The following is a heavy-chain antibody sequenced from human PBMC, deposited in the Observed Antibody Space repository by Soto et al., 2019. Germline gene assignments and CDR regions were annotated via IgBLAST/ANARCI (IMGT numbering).Heavy chain of an antibody. Sequence: ESGGGLVQPGGSLRLSCAVSGFTFSNSWLSWVRQAPGKGLEWVANINQDGSDKYYVDSVKGRFTISRDNAKNSLYLQMNSLRAEDTAIYYCAGVSPVMSPGYWGQGTLVTVSS. V-gene: IGHV3-7*05. D-gene: IGHD3-16*01. J-gene: IGHJ4*02. CDR1: GFTFSNSW. CDR2: INQDGSDK. CDR3: AGVSPVMSPGY.